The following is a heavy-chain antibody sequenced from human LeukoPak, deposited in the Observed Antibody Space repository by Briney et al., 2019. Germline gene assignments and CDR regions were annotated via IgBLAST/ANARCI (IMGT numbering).Heavy chain of an antibody. CDR1: GFVFDDYD. Sequence: PGGSLRLSCGASGFVFDDYDMHWVRQAPGKGLERVAFIRSDGYHTYYTDSVKGRFIITRDNFKNTLYLQMNSLRAEDTAVYYCARAEYSSSWFDYWGQGTLVTVSS. CDR2: IRSDGYHT. V-gene: IGHV3-30*02. D-gene: IGHD6-13*01. CDR3: ARAEYSSSWFDY. J-gene: IGHJ4*02.